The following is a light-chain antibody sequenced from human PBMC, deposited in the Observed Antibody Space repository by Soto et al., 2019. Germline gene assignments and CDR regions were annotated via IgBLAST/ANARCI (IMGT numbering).Light chain of an antibody. CDR2: GAS. CDR1: EPVGSSN. J-gene: IGKJ4*01. V-gene: IGKV3-20*01. CDR3: QQYGSSPPVT. Sequence: EIVLTQSPGTLSLSPGEGATLSCRASEPVGSSNLAWYQQKPGQAPRLLIYGASNRATGIPDRFSGRGSGTDFTLTISRLEPEDFAMYYCQQYGSSPPVTFGGGTKVEIK.